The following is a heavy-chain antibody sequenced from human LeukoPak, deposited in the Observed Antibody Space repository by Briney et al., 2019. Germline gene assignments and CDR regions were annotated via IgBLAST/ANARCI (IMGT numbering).Heavy chain of an antibody. D-gene: IGHD3-10*01. CDR1: SGSISSTSYY. V-gene: IGHV4-39*07. CDR2: MYYSGST. J-gene: IGHJ4*02. CDR3: AREMRSPRGGFDY. Sequence: PSETLSLTCTVSSGSISSTSYYWGWIRQPPGMGLEWIGSMYYSGSTYYNPSLKSRVTISVDTSKSQFSLKLSSVTAADTAVYYCAREMRSPRGGFDYWDQGTLVTGSS.